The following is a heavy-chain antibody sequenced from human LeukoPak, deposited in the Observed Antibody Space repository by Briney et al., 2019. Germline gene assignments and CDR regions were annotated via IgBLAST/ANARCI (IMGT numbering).Heavy chain of an antibody. D-gene: IGHD3-22*01. CDR3: ARRRYYDGSGYLE. CDR2: IYYSERT. V-gene: IGHV4-39*01. J-gene: IGHJ1*01. Sequence: TSETLSLNCSVSGDSVSRSDSYWDWIRQPPGKGLEWIGTIYYSERTYYSPSLKSRVTMSVDPSNNQFSLNLRSVTAADTALYYCARRRYYDGSGYLEWGQGNLLSVSS. CDR1: GDSVSRSDSY.